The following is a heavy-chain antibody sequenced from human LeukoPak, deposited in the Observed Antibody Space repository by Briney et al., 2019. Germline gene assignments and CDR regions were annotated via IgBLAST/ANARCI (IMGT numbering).Heavy chain of an antibody. CDR2: IKSKTDGGTI. CDR3: LAQYYFDY. Sequence: GGSLRLSCAVSGFPFTNAWMSWVRQAPGQGLEWLGRIKSKTDGGTIDYAAPVKGRFTISRDDSQNTLYLRMNSLKTEDTAVYYCLAQYYFDYWGRGTLVTVSS. V-gene: IGHV3-15*01. D-gene: IGHD5-24*01. CDR1: GFPFTNAW. J-gene: IGHJ4*02.